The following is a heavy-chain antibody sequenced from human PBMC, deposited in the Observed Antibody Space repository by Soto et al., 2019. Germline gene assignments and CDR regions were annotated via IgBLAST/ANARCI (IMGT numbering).Heavy chain of an antibody. CDR2: IDPKSGDT. CDR1: GYTFTENQ. V-gene: IGHV1-2*02. CDR3: ARRHFSDYIRWSFDP. Sequence: QVQLVQSGAEVKKPGASVKVSCTASGYTFTENQIHWLRRAPGQRLEWMGRIDPKSGDTHFAPTYQGRVTMTRDTSTNTVYMELTRLNSDDTAIYFCARRHFSDYIRWSFDPWGQGTLVTVSS. J-gene: IGHJ5*02. D-gene: IGHD3-16*01.